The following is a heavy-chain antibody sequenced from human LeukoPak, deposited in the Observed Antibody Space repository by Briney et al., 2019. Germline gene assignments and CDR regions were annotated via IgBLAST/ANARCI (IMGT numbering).Heavy chain of an antibody. Sequence: GEPLKISCKGSGYSFTSYWIGWVRQMPGKGLEWMGIIYPGDSDTRYSPSFQGQVTISADKSISTAYLQWSSLKASDTAMYYCARLESLDIVVVPAAMNYYMDVWGKGTTVTVSS. CDR2: IYPGDSDT. CDR3: ARLESLDIVVVPAAMNYYMDV. D-gene: IGHD2-2*03. CDR1: GYSFTSYW. V-gene: IGHV5-51*01. J-gene: IGHJ6*03.